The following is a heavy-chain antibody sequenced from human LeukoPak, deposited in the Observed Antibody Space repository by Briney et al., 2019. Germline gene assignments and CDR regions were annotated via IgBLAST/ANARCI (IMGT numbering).Heavy chain of an antibody. CDR3: ARAIKYYDFWSGSKDV. J-gene: IGHJ6*04. Sequence: GGSLRLSCAASGFTFSSYWMSWVRQPPGKGLEWVANIKQDGSEKYYVDSVKGLFTISRDNAKNSLYLQMNSLRAEDTAVYYCARAIKYYDFWSGSKDVWGKGTTVTVSS. CDR1: GFTFSSYW. CDR2: IKQDGSEK. V-gene: IGHV3-7*01. D-gene: IGHD3-3*01.